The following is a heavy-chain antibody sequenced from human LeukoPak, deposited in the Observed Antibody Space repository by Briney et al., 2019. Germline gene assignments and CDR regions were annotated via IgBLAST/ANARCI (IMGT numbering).Heavy chain of an antibody. Sequence: GPSVKVSFTSTGYTFTSYDFNWVRQPSTQGLEGVGWMNTNSGNTGYAQKFQGRVTMTRTTSISTAYMELSSLRYEDTAVYYCLRGGGYYDSSGIYFIRPPDYWGEATLVAV. D-gene: IGHD3-22*01. J-gene: IGHJ4*02. CDR1: GYTFTSYD. CDR2: MNTNSGNT. CDR3: LRGGGYYDSSGIYFIRPPDY. V-gene: IGHV1-8*01.